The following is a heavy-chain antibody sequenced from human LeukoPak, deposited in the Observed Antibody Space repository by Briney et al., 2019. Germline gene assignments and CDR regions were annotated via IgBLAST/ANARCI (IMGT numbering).Heavy chain of an antibody. Sequence: SETLSLTCTVSGGSISSYDWSWIRQPAGKGLEWIGRTYTSGSTNYNPSLKSRVTMSVDMSKNQFSLKLSSMIAADTAVYHCARVSSSWYQDWYFDLWGRGTLVTVPS. CDR2: TYTSGST. CDR1: GGSISSYD. CDR3: ARVSSSWYQDWYFDL. D-gene: IGHD6-13*01. V-gene: IGHV4-4*07. J-gene: IGHJ2*01.